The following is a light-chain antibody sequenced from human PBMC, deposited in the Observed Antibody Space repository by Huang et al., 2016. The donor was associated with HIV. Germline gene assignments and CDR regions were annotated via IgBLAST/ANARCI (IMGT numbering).Light chain of an antibody. CDR3: QQRSKWPLT. CDR2: DVS. J-gene: IGKJ4*01. Sequence: EIVLTQSPVTLSLSPGDRATLSCRASQSSGTYLAWYHHKSGQAPRLLIYDVSNRAAGVPARFSASGSETDFTLTIASLDPDDFAIYHCQQRSKWPLTFGGGTKVEMK. V-gene: IGKV3-11*01. CDR1: QSSGTY.